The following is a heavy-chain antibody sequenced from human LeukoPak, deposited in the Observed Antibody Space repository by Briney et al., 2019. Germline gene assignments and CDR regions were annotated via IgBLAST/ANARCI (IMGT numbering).Heavy chain of an antibody. J-gene: IGHJ5*02. V-gene: IGHV1-46*01. Sequence: ASVKVSCKASGYTFTSYYMHWVRQAPGQGLECMGIINPSGGSTSYAQKFQGRVTMTRDTSTSTVYMELSSLRSEDTAVYYCARGRGTSHGDSSGYYDNWFDPWGQGTLVTVSS. CDR3: ARGRGTSHGDSSGYYDNWFDP. D-gene: IGHD3-22*01. CDR2: INPSGGST. CDR1: GYTFTSYY.